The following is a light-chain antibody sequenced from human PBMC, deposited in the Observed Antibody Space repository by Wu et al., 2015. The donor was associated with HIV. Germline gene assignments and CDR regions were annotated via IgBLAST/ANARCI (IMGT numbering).Light chain of an antibody. J-gene: IGKJ5*01. V-gene: IGKV3-20*01. Sequence: EIVLTQSPGTLSLSPGERATLSCRASQSISSSFLAWYQQKPGQAPSLLIYGASRRATGIPDRFSGSGSGTDFTLTISRLEPEDFAVYYCQQYGSSPLITFGQGTRLEIK. CDR1: QSISSSF. CDR2: GAS. CDR3: QQYGSSPLIT.